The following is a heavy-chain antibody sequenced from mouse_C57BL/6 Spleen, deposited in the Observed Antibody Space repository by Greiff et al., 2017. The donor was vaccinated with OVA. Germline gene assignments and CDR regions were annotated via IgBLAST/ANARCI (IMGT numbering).Heavy chain of an antibody. CDR2: IHPNSGST. D-gene: IGHD1-1*01. CDR1: GYTFTSYW. Sequence: QVQLQQPGAELVKPGASVKLSCKASGYTFTSYWMHWVKQRPGQGLEWIGMIHPNSGSTNYNEKFKSKATLTVDKSSSTAYMQLSSLTSEDSAVYYCAVTTEGYAMDYWGQGTSVTVSS. CDR3: AVTTEGYAMDY. V-gene: IGHV1-64*01. J-gene: IGHJ4*01.